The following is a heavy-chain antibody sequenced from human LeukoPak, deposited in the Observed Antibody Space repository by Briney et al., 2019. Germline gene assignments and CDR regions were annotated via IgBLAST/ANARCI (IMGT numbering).Heavy chain of an antibody. V-gene: IGHV1-18*01. CDR1: GYTFTSYG. CDR2: ISAYNGNT. D-gene: IGHD6-6*01. J-gene: IGHJ4*02. CDR3: AGANYSSSSFDY. Sequence: ASVKVSCKASGYTFTSYGISWVRPAPGQGLEWMGWISAYNGNTNYAQKFQGRVTMTRDTSISIVYMEVNGLTSDDTAVFYCAGANYSSSSFDYWGQGTPVTVSS.